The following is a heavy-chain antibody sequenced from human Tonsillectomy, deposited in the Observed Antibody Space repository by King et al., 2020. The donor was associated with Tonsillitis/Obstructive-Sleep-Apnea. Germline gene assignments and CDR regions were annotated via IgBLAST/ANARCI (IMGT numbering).Heavy chain of an antibody. Sequence: VQLVESGGGLVKPGESLSLSCVASGFTFSDAWMSWVRQAPGKGLEWVGRIKSKPDGGTTDYAAPVKGRFTVSRDDSKDTLYLQRNSLKTEDTAVYYCTTPSGYYIHYWGQGTLVTVSS. CDR2: IKSKPDGGTT. J-gene: IGHJ4*02. D-gene: IGHD3-3*01. V-gene: IGHV3-15*01. CDR3: TTPSGYYIHY. CDR1: GFTFSDAW.